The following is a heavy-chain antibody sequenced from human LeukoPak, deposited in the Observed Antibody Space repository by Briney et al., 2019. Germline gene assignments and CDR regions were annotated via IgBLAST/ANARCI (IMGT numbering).Heavy chain of an antibody. CDR3: ARGGGFSYGFYYYYGMDV. CDR1: GGSISTYY. D-gene: IGHD5-18*01. V-gene: IGHV4-59*01. CDR2: IYLSGNT. Sequence: PSETLSLTCTGSGGSISTYYWSWIRQPPGKGLEWIGYIYLSGNTDYNPSLESRVTISVDTSQNQFSLKLSSVTAADTAVYYCARGGGFSYGFYYYYGMDVWGKGTTVTVSS. J-gene: IGHJ6*04.